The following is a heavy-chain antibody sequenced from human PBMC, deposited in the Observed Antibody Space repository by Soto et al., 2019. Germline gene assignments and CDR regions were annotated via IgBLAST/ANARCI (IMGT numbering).Heavy chain of an antibody. CDR2: ISGSGGST. CDR1: GFTFSSYA. J-gene: IGHJ4*02. V-gene: IGHV3-23*01. CDR3: AKIPPGYSYGYFYFDY. Sequence: PGGSLRLSCAASGFTFSSYAMSWVRPAPGKGLEWVSAISGSGGSTYYADSVKGRFTISSDNSKNTLYLQMNSLRAEDTAVYYCAKIPPGYSYGYFYFDYWGQGTLVTVSS. D-gene: IGHD5-18*01.